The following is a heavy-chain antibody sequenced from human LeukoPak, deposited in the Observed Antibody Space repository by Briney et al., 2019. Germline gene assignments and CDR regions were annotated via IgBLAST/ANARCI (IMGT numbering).Heavy chain of an antibody. V-gene: IGHV4-39*01. CDR2: IYYRGST. D-gene: IGHD2-15*01. CDR3: ARQERSSRRYYFDY. CDR1: GGSISSSSYY. J-gene: IGHJ4*02. Sequence: SETLSLTCTVSGGSISSSSYYWGWIRQPPGKGLEWIGSIYYRGSTYYNPSLKSRVTISVDTSKNQFSLKLSSVTAADTAVYYCARQERSSRRYYFDYWGQGTLVTVSS.